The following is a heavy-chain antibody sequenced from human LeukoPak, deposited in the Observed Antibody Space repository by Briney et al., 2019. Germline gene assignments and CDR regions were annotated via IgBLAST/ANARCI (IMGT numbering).Heavy chain of an antibody. D-gene: IGHD2-15*01. CDR1: GFTFSSYG. V-gene: IGHV3-74*01. CDR2: ISSDGSST. Sequence: GGSLRLSCAASGFTFSSYGMHWVRQAPGKGLVWVSRISSDGSSTNYADSVKGRFTISRDNAKNTLYLQMNSLRVEDTAVYYCARGRPHGSDYWGQGTLVTVSS. CDR3: ARGRPHGSDY. J-gene: IGHJ4*02.